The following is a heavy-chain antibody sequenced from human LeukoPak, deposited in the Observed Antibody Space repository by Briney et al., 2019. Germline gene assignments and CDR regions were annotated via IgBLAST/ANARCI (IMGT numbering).Heavy chain of an antibody. Sequence: ASVQVSCKASGYSFTEHYIYWVRQAPGQGLEWMGWINPNSGGTNYAQKFQGRVTMTRDTSISTAYMELSRLRSDDTAVYYCARGPPGSWYRFRYFDYWGQGTLVTVSS. CDR2: INPNSGGT. J-gene: IGHJ4*02. CDR1: GYSFTEHY. CDR3: ARGPPGSWYRFRYFDY. V-gene: IGHV1-2*02. D-gene: IGHD6-13*01.